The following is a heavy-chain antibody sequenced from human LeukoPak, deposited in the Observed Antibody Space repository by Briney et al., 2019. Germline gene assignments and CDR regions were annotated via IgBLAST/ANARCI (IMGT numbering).Heavy chain of an antibody. CDR2: IWYDGSNK. J-gene: IGHJ4*02. Sequence: GGSLRLSCAASGFTFNSFTMHWVRQAPGKGLEWVALIWYDGSNKYYGDSVRGRFTISRDNSKNTLYLQMNSLRAEDTAVYYCAKDSTYYDSSGYSSATNYFDYWGQGTLVTVSS. D-gene: IGHD3-22*01. CDR1: GFTFNSFT. CDR3: AKDSTYYDSSGYSSATNYFDY. V-gene: IGHV3-33*03.